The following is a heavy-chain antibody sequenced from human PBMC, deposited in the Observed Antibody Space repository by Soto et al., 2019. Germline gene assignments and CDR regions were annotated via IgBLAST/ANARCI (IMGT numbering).Heavy chain of an antibody. CDR3: ARDATVTRLYYYYGMDV. D-gene: IGHD4-17*01. CDR1: GFTFSSYS. Sequence: PGGSLRLSCAASGFTFSSYSMNWVRQAPGKGLEWVSSISSSSSYIYYADSVKGRFTISRDNAKNSLYLQMNSLRAEDTAVYYCARDATVTRLYYYYGMDVWGQGTTVTVSS. J-gene: IGHJ6*02. V-gene: IGHV3-21*01. CDR2: ISSSSSYI.